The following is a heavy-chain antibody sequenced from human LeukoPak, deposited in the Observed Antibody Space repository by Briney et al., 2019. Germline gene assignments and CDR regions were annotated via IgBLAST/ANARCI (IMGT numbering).Heavy chain of an antibody. CDR3: ARLTVGAMGSYYYYYYMDV. CDR1: GGSFSGYY. J-gene: IGHJ6*03. CDR2: INHSGST. V-gene: IGHV4-34*01. Sequence: SETLSLTCAVYGGSFSGYYWSWIRQPPGKGLGWIGEINHSGSTNYNPSLKSRVTISVDTSKNQFSLKLSSVTAADTAVYYCARLTVGAMGSYYYYYYMDVWGKGTTVTVSS. D-gene: IGHD1-26*01.